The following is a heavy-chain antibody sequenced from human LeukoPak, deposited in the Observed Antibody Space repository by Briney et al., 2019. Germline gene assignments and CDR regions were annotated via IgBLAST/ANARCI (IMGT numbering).Heavy chain of an antibody. CDR2: IYPGDSDT. CDR3: ARINRGHFDY. Sequence: GESLKISCKGAVYSFTSYWIGWVRPMPGKGLEWMGIIYPGDSDTRYSPSFQGQVTISADKSISTAYLQCSRLKASDTAMYSCARINRGHFDYWGQGTLVTVSS. CDR1: VYSFTSYW. J-gene: IGHJ4*02. V-gene: IGHV5-51*01. D-gene: IGHD1-14*01.